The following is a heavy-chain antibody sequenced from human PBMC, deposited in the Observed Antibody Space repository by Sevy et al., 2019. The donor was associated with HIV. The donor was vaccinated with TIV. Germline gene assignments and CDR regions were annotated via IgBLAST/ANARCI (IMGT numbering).Heavy chain of an antibody. CDR2: ISSSSSYI. CDR1: GFTFSSYS. CDR3: AKGFCSGGSCPRDYYYYGMDV. D-gene: IGHD2-15*01. J-gene: IGHJ6*02. Sequence: GGSLRLSCAASGFTFSSYSMNWVRQAPGKGLEWVSSISSSSSYIYYADSVKGRFTISRDNAKNSLYLQMNSLRADDKAVYYCAKGFCSGGSCPRDYYYYGMDVWGQGTTVTVSS. V-gene: IGHV3-21*04.